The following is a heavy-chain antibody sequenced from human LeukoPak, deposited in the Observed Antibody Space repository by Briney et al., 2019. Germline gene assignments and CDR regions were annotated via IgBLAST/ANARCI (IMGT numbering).Heavy chain of an antibody. J-gene: IGHJ6*02. D-gene: IGHD3-22*01. CDR3: ARVVDYYDSSGYNYDRDYYYYYGMDV. CDR2: ISAYNGNT. CDR1: GGTFSSYA. V-gene: IGHV1-18*01. Sequence: ASVKVSCKASGGTFSSYAISWVRQAPGQGLEWMGWISAYNGNTNYAQKLQGRVTMTTDTSTSTAYMELRSLRSDDTAVYYCARVVDYYDSSGYNYDRDYYYYYGMDVWGQGTTVTVSS.